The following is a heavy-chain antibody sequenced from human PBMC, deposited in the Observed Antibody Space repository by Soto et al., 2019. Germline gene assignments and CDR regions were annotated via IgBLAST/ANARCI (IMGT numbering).Heavy chain of an antibody. CDR2: IIPIFGTA. D-gene: IGHD4-17*01. Sequence: VKVSCKASGGTFSSYAISWVRQAPGQGLEWMGGIIPIFGTANYAQKFQGRVTITADESTSTAYMELSSLRSEDTAVYYCARRLSYGGQLACNCWGQGTLVTVSS. V-gene: IGHV1-69*13. CDR1: GGTFSSYA. J-gene: IGHJ4*02. CDR3: ARRLSYGGQLACNC.